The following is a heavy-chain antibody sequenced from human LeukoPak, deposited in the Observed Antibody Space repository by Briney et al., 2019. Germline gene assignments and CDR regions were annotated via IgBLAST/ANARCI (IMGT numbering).Heavy chain of an antibody. D-gene: IGHD5-18*01. V-gene: IGHV3-30-3*01. CDR3: ARGEIQLWFHFDY. CDR2: ISYDGSNK. CDR1: GFTFSSYA. Sequence: PGGSLRLSCAASGFTFSSYAMHWVRQAPGKGLEGVAVISYDGSNKYYADSVKGRFTISRDNSKNTLYLQMNSLRAEDTAVYYCARGEIQLWFHFDYWGQGTLVTVSS. J-gene: IGHJ4*02.